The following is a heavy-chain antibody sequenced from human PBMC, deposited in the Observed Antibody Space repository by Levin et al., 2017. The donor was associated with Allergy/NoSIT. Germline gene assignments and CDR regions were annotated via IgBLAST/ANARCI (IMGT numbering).Heavy chain of an antibody. Sequence: GESLKISCKASGYTFTGYYMHWVRQAPGQGLEWMGWINPNSGGTNYAQKFQGRVTMTRDTSISTAYMELSRLRSDDTAVYYCARGDYGSIDYWGQGTLVTVSS. CDR3: ARGDYGSIDY. CDR1: GYTFTGYY. V-gene: IGHV1-2*02. D-gene: IGHD4-17*01. J-gene: IGHJ4*02. CDR2: INPNSGGT.